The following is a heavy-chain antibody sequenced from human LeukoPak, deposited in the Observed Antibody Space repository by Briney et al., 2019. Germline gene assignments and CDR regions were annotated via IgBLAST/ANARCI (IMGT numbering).Heavy chain of an antibody. CDR3: AGVSLPDVLRGWYERSTLNTPDD. Sequence: SETLSLTCAVSDGSFSGYYWSWIRQPPGKGLEWIGEINHTGSTNYNPSLKSRVTISVDTSKNQFSLKLSSVTAADTAVYYSAGVSLPDVLRGWYERSTLNTPDDWGKGTTVTVSS. J-gene: IGHJ6*04. D-gene: IGHD6-19*01. CDR2: INHTGST. CDR1: DGSFSGYY. V-gene: IGHV4-34*01.